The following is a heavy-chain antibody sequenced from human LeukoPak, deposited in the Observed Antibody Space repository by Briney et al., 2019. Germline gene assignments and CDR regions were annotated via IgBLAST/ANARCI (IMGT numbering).Heavy chain of an antibody. CDR3: ARGPPPSGSYSRPFDY. V-gene: IGHV4-59*01. CDR2: IYYSGST. J-gene: IGHJ4*02. D-gene: IGHD1-26*01. Sequence: SETLSLTCTVSGGSISSYYWSWLRQPPGKGLEWIGYIYYSGSTNYNPSLKSRVTISVDTSKNQFSLKLSSVTAADTAVYYCARGPPPSGSYSRPFDYWGQGTLVTVSS. CDR1: GGSISSYY.